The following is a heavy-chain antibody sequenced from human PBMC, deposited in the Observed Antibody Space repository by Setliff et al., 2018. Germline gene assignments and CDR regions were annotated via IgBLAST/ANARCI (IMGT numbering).Heavy chain of an antibody. CDR3: ARGYCNTTTCSTSPQYYYLDV. CDR1: GYSFTNYD. Sequence: ASVKVSCKASGYSFTNYDINWVRQVTGQGLEWLGWINTNSGTTGRAQKFQDRVTMTRDPSITTAYVELSSLRSDDSAVYYCARGYCNTTTCSTSPQYYYLDVWDKGTTVTVSS. V-gene: IGHV1-8*02. CDR2: INTNSGTT. D-gene: IGHD2-2*02. J-gene: IGHJ6*03.